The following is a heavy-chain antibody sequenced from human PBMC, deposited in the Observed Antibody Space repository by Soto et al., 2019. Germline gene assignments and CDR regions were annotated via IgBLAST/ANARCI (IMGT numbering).Heavy chain of an antibody. Sequence: GGSLRLSCAASGFTFSSYGMHWVRQAPGKGLEWVAVIWYDGSNKYYADSVKGRFTISRDNSKNTLYLQMNSLRAEDTAVYYCARDSTLSMGGELDYWGQGTLVTVSS. D-gene: IGHD3-10*01. CDR3: ARDSTLSMGGELDY. CDR2: IWYDGSNK. CDR1: GFTFSSYG. V-gene: IGHV3-33*01. J-gene: IGHJ4*02.